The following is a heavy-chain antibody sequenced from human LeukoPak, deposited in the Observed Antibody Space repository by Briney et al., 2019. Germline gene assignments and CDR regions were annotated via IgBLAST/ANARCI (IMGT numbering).Heavy chain of an antibody. CDR3: TRQESWDGYLWD. CDR1: AFTFSNYA. CDR2: ISGSGGST. Sequence: GGSLRLSCVASAFTFSNYAMSWVRQAPGKGLEWVSSISGSGGSTYYADSVKGRFTISRDNSKNTLYLQMNSLKTEDTAVYYCTRQESWDGYLWDWGQGTLVTVSS. D-gene: IGHD5-24*01. J-gene: IGHJ4*02. V-gene: IGHV3-23*01.